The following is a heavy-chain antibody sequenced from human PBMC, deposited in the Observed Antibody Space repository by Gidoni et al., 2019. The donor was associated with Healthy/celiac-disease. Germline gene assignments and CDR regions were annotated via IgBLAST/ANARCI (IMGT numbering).Heavy chain of an antibody. Sequence: QVQRVESGGGVVQPGRSLRLSCAAYGFTFSSYGMHWVRQAPGKGLACVAVIWYDGSNKYYADSVKGRFTISRDNSKNTLYLQMNSLRAEDTAVYYCARDEGIVVVSYYYYGMDVWGQGTTVTVSS. CDR2: IWYDGSNK. J-gene: IGHJ6*02. CDR3: ARDEGIVVVSYYYYGMDV. V-gene: IGHV3-33*01. CDR1: GFTFSSYG. D-gene: IGHD3-22*01.